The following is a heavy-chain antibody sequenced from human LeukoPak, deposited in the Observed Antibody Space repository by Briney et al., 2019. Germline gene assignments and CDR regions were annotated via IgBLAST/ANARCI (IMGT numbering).Heavy chain of an antibody. CDR3: ANSGYDFDY. V-gene: IGHV3-72*01. CDR1: GFKFCDHN. CDR2: SRNKASSYTT. Sequence: GSQRLSCAASGFKFCDHNIDWVRQAPGKGLEWVGRSRNKASSYTTEYAASVEGRFTISRDVSESSLYLQMNSLRAEDTAVYYCANSGYDFDYWGQGTLVTVSS. J-gene: IGHJ4*02. D-gene: IGHD5-12*01.